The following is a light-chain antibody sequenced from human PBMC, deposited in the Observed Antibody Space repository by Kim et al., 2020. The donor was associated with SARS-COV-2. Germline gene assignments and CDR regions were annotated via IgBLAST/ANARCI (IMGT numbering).Light chain of an antibody. CDR1: TGAVTSGHY. CDR3: LLSYSGALA. CDR2: DTS. V-gene: IGLV7-46*01. Sequence: QAVVTQEPSLTVSPGGTVTLTCGSSTGAVTSGHYPYWFQQKPGQAPRTLIYDTSNKHSWTPARFSGSLLGGKAALTLSGAQPEDEAEYYCLLSYSGALAFATVTKATVL. J-gene: IGLJ1*01.